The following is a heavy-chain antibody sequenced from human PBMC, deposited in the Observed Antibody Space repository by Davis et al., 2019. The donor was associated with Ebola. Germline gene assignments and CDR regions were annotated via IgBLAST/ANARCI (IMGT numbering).Heavy chain of an antibody. D-gene: IGHD1-26*01. CDR2: ISCDGSTE. J-gene: IGHJ3*02. V-gene: IGHV3-30-3*01. CDR1: GFTFRSYA. Sequence: PGGSLRLSCAASGFTFRSYAIHWVRQAPGKGLDWVAVISCDGSTEYYADSVRGRFTISRDNSKNTLYLQMNSLRAEDTALYYCARDRKGGGRPPWAFHIWGQGTMVTVSS. CDR3: ARDRKGGGRPPWAFHI.